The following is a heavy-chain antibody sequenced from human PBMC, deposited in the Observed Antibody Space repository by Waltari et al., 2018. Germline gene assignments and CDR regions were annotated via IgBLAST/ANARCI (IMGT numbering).Heavy chain of an antibody. D-gene: IGHD1-1*01. CDR3: AYRLTPPNWNPGQRTDFDY. Sequence: QLTLKESGPTLVRPPQTLTLTCTYYGFSLTTTVVGVPWIRKPPATALEWLALIYWNSEERYSPSLRDRLTITKDTSLNQVVLTMTNVDPVDTGTYYCAYRLTPPNWNPGQRTDFDYCGQGTLVTVSS. CDR1: GFSLTTTVVG. V-gene: IGHV2-5*01. J-gene: IGHJ4*02. CDR2: IYWNSEE.